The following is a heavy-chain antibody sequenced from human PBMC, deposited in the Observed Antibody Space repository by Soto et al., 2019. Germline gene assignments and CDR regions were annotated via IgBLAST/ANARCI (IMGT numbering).Heavy chain of an antibody. CDR1: GFTFSSYW. V-gene: IGHV3-74*01. J-gene: IGHJ6*02. Sequence: PGGSLRLSCAASGFTFSSYWMHWVRQAPGKGLVWVSRINSDGSSTSYADSVKGRFTISRDNAKNTLYLQMNSLRAEDTAVYYCARGKAAAGDYYYYGMDVWGQGTTVT. CDR3: ARGKAAAGDYYYYGMDV. D-gene: IGHD6-13*01. CDR2: INSDGSST.